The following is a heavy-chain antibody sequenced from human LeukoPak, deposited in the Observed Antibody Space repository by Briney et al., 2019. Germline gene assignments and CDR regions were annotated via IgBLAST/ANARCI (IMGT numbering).Heavy chain of an antibody. CDR3: ARDLQLKTYYYYGMDV. CDR1: GFIFSSYA. D-gene: IGHD2-2*01. V-gene: IGHV3-30-3*01. Sequence: GGSLRLSCAASGFIFSSYAMHGVRQAPGKGLEWVAVISYDGSNKYYADSVKGRFTISRDNSKNTLYLEMNSLRAEDTAVYYCARDLQLKTYYYYGMDVWGQGTTVTVSS. J-gene: IGHJ6*02. CDR2: ISYDGSNK.